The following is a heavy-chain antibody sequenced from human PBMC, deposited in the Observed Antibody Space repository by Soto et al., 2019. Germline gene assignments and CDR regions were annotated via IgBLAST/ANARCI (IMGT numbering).Heavy chain of an antibody. CDR2: INDSGST. CDR3: ARERGRYCSGESCYPFGP. J-gene: IGHJ5*02. D-gene: IGHD2-15*01. CDR1: GGAFRGYY. Sequence: QVQLQQGGAGLLKPSETLSLTCAVYGGAFRGYYWSWIRQPPGKGLEWLGEINDSGSTNYNPSLKSRITISLDTSKKEISRRLSSVTAADTAVYYCARERGRYCSGESCYPFGPWGQGALVTVSS. V-gene: IGHV4-34*01.